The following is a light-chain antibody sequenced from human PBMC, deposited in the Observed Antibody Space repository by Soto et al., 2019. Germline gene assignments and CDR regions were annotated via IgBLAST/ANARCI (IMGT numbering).Light chain of an antibody. CDR1: SSGVGSYNL. CDR2: EGS. V-gene: IGLV2-23*01. CDR3: CPYAGSSLFYF. Sequence: QSVLTQPASVSGSPGQSITISCTGTSSGVGSYNLVSWYQQHPGKAPKLMIYEGSKRPSGVSNRFSGSKSGNTASLTISGLQAEDEAVYYCCPYAGSSLFYFLGAGTKVTVL. J-gene: IGLJ1*01.